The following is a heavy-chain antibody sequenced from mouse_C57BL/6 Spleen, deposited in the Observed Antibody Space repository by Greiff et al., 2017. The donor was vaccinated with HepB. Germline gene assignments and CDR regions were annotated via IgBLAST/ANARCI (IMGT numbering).Heavy chain of an antibody. D-gene: IGHD3-2*02. Sequence: EVQLQQSGAELVRPGASVKLSCTASGFNIKDDYMHWVKQRPEQGLEWIGWIDPENGDTEYASKFQGKATITADTSSNTAYLQLSSLTSEDTAVYYCTGGTAQATTYWGQGTLVTVSA. CDR1: GFNIKDDY. V-gene: IGHV14-4*01. CDR2: IDPENGDT. CDR3: TGGTAQATTY. J-gene: IGHJ3*01.